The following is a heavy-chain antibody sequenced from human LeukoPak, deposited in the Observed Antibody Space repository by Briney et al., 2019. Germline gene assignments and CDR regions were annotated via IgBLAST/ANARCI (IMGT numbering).Heavy chain of an antibody. CDR1: GFTFSSYA. CDR2: ISGSGGST. Sequence: GGSLRLSCAASGFTFSSYAMTWVRQAPGKGLEWVSVISGSGGSTYYADSVKGRFTISRDNSQNTLYLQMNSLRAEDTAVYYCAKEVLRGSYRGFDYWGQGTLVTVSS. CDR3: AKEVLRGSYRGFDY. D-gene: IGHD3-16*02. J-gene: IGHJ4*02. V-gene: IGHV3-23*01.